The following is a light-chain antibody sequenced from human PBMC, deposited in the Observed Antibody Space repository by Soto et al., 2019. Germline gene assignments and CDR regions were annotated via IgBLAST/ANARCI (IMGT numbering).Light chain of an antibody. V-gene: IGLV2-14*03. J-gene: IGLJ1*01. CDR1: SSDVGGYNY. CDR2: DVN. Sequence: QSALTQPASVSGSPGQSITISCTGTSSDVGGYNYVSWYQQHPGKAPKLMIFDVNNRPSGISSRFSGSKSGNTASLTISGLQAEDDADYYCCSYTRSTTYVFGTGTKLTVL. CDR3: CSYTRSTTYV.